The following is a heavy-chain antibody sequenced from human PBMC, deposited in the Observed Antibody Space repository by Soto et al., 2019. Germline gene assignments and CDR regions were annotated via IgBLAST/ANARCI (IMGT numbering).Heavy chain of an antibody. CDR2: IRSKANSYAT. D-gene: IGHD2-8*01. V-gene: IGHV3-73*01. J-gene: IGHJ6*02. Sequence: GGSLRLSCAASGFTFSGSAMHWVRQASGKGLEWVGRIRSKANSYATAYAASVKGRFTISRDDSKNTAYLQMNSLKTEDTVVYYCNGRLTTRYYYGMDVWGQGTTVTVSS. CDR3: NGRLTTRYYYGMDV. CDR1: GFTFSGSA.